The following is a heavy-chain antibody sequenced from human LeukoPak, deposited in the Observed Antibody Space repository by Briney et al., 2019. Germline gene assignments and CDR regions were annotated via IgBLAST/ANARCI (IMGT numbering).Heavy chain of an antibody. CDR3: ARVPPNGPVAGTFIDY. Sequence: ASVKVSCKASGYTFTSYYMHWVRQAPGQGLEWMGIINPSGGSTSYAQKFQGRVTMTRDTSTSTVYMELSSLRSEDTAVYYCARVPPNGPVAGTFIDYWGRGTLVTVSS. J-gene: IGHJ4*02. CDR1: GYTFTSYY. CDR2: INPSGGST. V-gene: IGHV1-46*01. D-gene: IGHD6-19*01.